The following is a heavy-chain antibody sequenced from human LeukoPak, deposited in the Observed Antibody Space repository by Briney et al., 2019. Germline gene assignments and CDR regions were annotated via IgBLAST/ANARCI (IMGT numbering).Heavy chain of an antibody. Sequence: SQTLSLTCAISGDSVSSNSVTWNWIRQSPSRGLEWLGRTYYRSTLYNDYAVSVRGRITVNPDTSQNQFSLHLNSVTPEDTAVYYCARRLTQYDCFDPWGQGILVTVSS. CDR1: GDSVSSNSVT. J-gene: IGHJ5*02. D-gene: IGHD2-2*01. V-gene: IGHV6-1*01. CDR3: ARRLTQYDCFDP. CDR2: TYYRSTLYN.